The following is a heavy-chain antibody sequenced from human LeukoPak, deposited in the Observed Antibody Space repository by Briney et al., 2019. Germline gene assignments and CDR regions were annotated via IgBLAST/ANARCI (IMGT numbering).Heavy chain of an antibody. J-gene: IGHJ4*02. V-gene: IGHV3-23*01. D-gene: IGHD2-21*02. CDR2: ISGSGGGT. CDR3: AKDRATSGDTSGFDY. Sequence: PGGSLRLSCAASGFTFSNYAMNWVRQAPGMGLEWVSGISGSGGGTYYADSVKGRFTISRDNSKNTLYLQINSLRAEDTAVYYCAKDRATSGDTSGFDYWGQGTLVTVSS. CDR1: GFTFSNYA.